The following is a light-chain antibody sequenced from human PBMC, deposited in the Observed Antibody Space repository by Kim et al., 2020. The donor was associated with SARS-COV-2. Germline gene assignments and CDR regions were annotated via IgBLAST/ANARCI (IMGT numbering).Light chain of an antibody. CDR3: QQRSNWPPYT. V-gene: IGKV3-11*01. CDR2: DAS. Sequence: EIVLTQSPATLSLSPGERATLSCRASQSVSSYLAWYQQKPGQAPRLLSYDASNGATGIPARFSGSGSGTDFTLTISSLEPEDFAVYYCQQRSNWPPYTFGQGTKLEI. J-gene: IGKJ2*01. CDR1: QSVSSY.